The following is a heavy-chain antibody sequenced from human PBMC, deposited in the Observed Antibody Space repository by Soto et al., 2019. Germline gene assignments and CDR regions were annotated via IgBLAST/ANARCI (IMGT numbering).Heavy chain of an antibody. CDR3: ARAKPLVGATNRFDP. CDR2: IYYSGST. Sequence: SETLSLTCTVSGGSVSSGSYYWSWIRQPPGKGLEWIGYIYYSGSTNYNPSLKSRVTISVDTSKNQFSLKLSSVTAADTAVYYCARAKPLVGATNRFDPWGQGTLVTVSS. J-gene: IGHJ5*02. D-gene: IGHD1-26*01. CDR1: GGSVSSGSYY. V-gene: IGHV4-61*01.